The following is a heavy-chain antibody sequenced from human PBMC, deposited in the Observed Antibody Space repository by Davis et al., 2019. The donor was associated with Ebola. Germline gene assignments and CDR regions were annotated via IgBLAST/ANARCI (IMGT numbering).Heavy chain of an antibody. CDR3: ALSRGYYDSSGYYLGFDY. CDR2: IYTGDSDT. CDR1: GNSFTSHW. D-gene: IGHD3-22*01. Sequence: PGGSLRLSCKDSGNSFTSHWIGWVRQMPGKGLDWMGIIYTGDSDTRYSPSFRGQVTISADKSISTAYLQWSSLKASDTAMYYCALSRGYYDSSGYYLGFDYWGQGTLVTVSS. J-gene: IGHJ4*02. V-gene: IGHV5-51*01.